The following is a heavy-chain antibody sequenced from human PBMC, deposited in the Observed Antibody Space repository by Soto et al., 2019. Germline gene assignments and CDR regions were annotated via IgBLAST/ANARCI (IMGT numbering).Heavy chain of an antibody. CDR2: ISGSGGST. V-gene: IGHV3-23*01. J-gene: IGHJ4*02. CDR1: GFTFSSYA. CDR3: AKDHDIVLMVYAVYFDY. Sequence: GGSLRLSCAASGFTFSSYAMSWVRQAPGKGLEWVSAISGSGGSTYYADSVKGRFTISRDNSKNTLYLQMSSLRAEDTAVYYCAKDHDIVLMVYAVYFDYWGQGTLVTVSS. D-gene: IGHD2-8*01.